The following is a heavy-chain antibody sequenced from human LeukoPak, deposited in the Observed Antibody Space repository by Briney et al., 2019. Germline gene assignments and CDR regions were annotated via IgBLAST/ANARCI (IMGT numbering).Heavy chain of an antibody. V-gene: IGHV3-7*03. Sequence: GGSLRLSCAASGFTFSSYWMSWVRQAPGKGLEWVANIKQDGSEKYYVDSVKGRFTISRDNAKNSLYLQMNSLRAEDTALYYCARGSTRYDVLTGYHYYFDYWGQGTLVTVSS. CDR1: GFTFSSYW. J-gene: IGHJ4*02. CDR3: ARGSTRYDVLTGYHYYFDY. CDR2: IKQDGSEK. D-gene: IGHD3-9*01.